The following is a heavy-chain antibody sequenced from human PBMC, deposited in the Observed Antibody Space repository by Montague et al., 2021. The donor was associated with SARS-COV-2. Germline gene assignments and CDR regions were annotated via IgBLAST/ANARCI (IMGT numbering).Heavy chain of an antibody. CDR3: SRGGGMIRGVFDF. CDR2: ISRSGDRT. CDR1: GFTFDDYG. Sequence: SLRLSCAVSGFTFDDYGMSWVRQAPGKGLEWVSGISRSGDRTAYGDSVKGRFTISRDNAKNSLYLQMNSLRVEDTAFYHCSRGGGMIRGVFDFWGQGILVSVSS. V-gene: IGHV3-20*01. J-gene: IGHJ4*02. D-gene: IGHD3-10*01.